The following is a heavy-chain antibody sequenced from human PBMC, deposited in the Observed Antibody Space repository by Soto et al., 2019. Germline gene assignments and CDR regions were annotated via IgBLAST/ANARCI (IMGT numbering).Heavy chain of an antibody. D-gene: IGHD2-21*01. J-gene: IGHJ4*02. CDR3: VRGDGDRYDGHGYLGRH. V-gene: IGHV3-74*01. Sequence: EVQLVESGGGLVQPGGSLRLSCAASGFTFSSYWMHWVRQAPGKGLEWVSRMNMDGNRISYVDSVKGRCTISRDNAKNTFYMEMNSARVEDTAVHYCVRGDGDRYDGHGYLGRHWGQGSLVTVSS. CDR1: GFTFSSYW. CDR2: MNMDGNRI.